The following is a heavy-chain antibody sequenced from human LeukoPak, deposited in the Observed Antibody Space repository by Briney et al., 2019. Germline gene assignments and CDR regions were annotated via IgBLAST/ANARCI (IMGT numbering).Heavy chain of an antibody. CDR3: ARGLRYFDWLFAPHYYYYMDV. CDR1: GFTFSSYS. Sequence: GGSLRLSCAASGFTFSSYSMNWVRQAPGKGLEWVSSISSSSSYIYYADSVKGRFTISRDNAKNSLYLQMNSLRAEDTAVYYCARGLRYFDWLFAPHYYYYMDVWGKGTTVTISS. CDR2: ISSSSSYI. D-gene: IGHD3-9*01. V-gene: IGHV3-21*01. J-gene: IGHJ6*03.